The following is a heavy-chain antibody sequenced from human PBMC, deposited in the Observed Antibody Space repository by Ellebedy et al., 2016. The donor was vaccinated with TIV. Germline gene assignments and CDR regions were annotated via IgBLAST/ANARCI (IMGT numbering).Heavy chain of an antibody. CDR2: IIPIFGTA. CDR1: GYTFTGYY. Sequence: ASVKVSCKASGYTFTGYYMHWVRQAPGQGLEWMGGIIPIFGTANYAQKFQGRVTITADESTSTAYMELSSLRSEDTAVYYCAIRPTSPTPTQLDYWGQGTLVTVSS. CDR3: AIRPTSPTPTQLDY. J-gene: IGHJ4*02. V-gene: IGHV1-69*13.